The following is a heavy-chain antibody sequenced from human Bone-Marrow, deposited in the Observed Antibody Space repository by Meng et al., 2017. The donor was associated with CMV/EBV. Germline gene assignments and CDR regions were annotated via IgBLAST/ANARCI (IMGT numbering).Heavy chain of an antibody. D-gene: IGHD5-18*01. Sequence: VQLGQSGTEVAKPGASVKVSCKASGYTFTDYYMHWVRQAPGQGLEWMGWINPNSGGTSYAQKFQGRVTMTRDTSINTAYMELTSLTPDDTAVYYCAARGYNYGQNFEYWGQGTLVTVSS. CDR2: INPNSGGT. J-gene: IGHJ4*02. CDR3: AARGYNYGQNFEY. V-gene: IGHV1-2*02. CDR1: GYTFTDYY.